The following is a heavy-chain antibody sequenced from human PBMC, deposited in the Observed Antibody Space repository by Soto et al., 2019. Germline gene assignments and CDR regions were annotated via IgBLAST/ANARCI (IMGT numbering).Heavy chain of an antibody. CDR3: ARSAVAVPYYYYGMDV. J-gene: IGHJ6*02. Sequence: SVKVSCKASVGSFSSYAISWVRQAPGQGLEWMGGIIPIFGTANYAQKFQGRVTITADESTSTAYMELSSLRSEDTAVYYCARSAVAVPYYYYGMDVWGQGTTVTVSS. CDR1: VGSFSSYA. D-gene: IGHD6-19*01. V-gene: IGHV1-69*13. CDR2: IIPIFGTA.